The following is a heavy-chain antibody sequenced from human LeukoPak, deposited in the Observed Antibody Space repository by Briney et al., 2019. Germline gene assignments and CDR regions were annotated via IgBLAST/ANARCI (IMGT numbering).Heavy chain of an antibody. CDR2: ISSSSSTI. Sequence: GGSLRLSCAASGFTFSSYSMNWVRQAPGKGLEWVSYISSSSSTICYADSVKGRFTISRDNAKNSLYLQMNSLRAEDTAVYYCARVLRYFDWLSPPDYWGQGTLVTVSS. D-gene: IGHD3-9*01. CDR3: ARVLRYFDWLSPPDY. J-gene: IGHJ4*02. CDR1: GFTFSSYS. V-gene: IGHV3-48*01.